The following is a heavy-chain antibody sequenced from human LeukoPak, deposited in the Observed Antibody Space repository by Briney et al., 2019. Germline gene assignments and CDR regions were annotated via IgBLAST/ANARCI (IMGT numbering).Heavy chain of an antibody. J-gene: IGHJ4*02. CDR2: ISYDGSNK. CDR1: GFTLSNYG. Sequence: PGGSLRLSCAASGFTLSNYGMHWVRQAPGKGLEWVAVISYDGSNKYYADSVKGRFTISRDNSKNTLYLQMNSLRAEDTAVYYCAKVSGRYFDWLASYFDYWGQGTLVTVSS. CDR3: AKVSGRYFDWLASYFDY. V-gene: IGHV3-30*18. D-gene: IGHD3-9*01.